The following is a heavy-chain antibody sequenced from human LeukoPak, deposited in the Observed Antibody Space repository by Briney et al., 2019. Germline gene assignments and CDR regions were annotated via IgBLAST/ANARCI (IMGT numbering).Heavy chain of an antibody. V-gene: IGHV4-38-2*02. Sequence: PSETLSLTCTVSGYSISSGYYWGWIRQPPGKGLEWIGSIYYSENTYYNASLKSQVSISIDTSKNQFSLKLTSVTAADTAVYYCTREVRSAWASFDPWGQGTLVIVSS. J-gene: IGHJ5*02. CDR1: GYSISSGYY. D-gene: IGHD1-26*01. CDR2: IYYSENT. CDR3: TREVRSAWASFDP.